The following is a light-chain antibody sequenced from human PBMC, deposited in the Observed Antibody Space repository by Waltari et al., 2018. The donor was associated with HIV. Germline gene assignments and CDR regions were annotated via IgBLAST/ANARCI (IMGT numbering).Light chain of an antibody. CDR2: ATS. V-gene: IGKV1-16*01. CDR3: QQYDDLPRT. CDR1: RAIGRS. Sequence: TQMAQSPASLFASIGDRVTITCRSSRAIGRSLAWFQQKPGQSPMALIYATSILHTGVPARFNGSRSGTEFALTIANLEAADFGTYYCQQYDDLPRTFGGGT. J-gene: IGKJ4*01.